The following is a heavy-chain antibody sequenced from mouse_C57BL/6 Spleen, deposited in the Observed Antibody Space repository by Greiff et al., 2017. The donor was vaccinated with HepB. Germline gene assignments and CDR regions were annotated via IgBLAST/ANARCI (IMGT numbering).Heavy chain of an antibody. CDR2: INPNNGGT. CDR1: GYTFTDYN. D-gene: IGHD1-1*01. J-gene: IGHJ4*01. V-gene: IGHV1-18*01. Sequence: EVQRVESGPELVKPGASVKIPCKASGYTFTDYNMDWVKQSHGKSLEWIGDINPNNGGTIYNQKFKGKATLTVDKSSSTAYMELRSLTSEDTAVYYCARFVTTVVAPYAMDYWGQGTSVTVSS. CDR3: ARFVTTVVAPYAMDY.